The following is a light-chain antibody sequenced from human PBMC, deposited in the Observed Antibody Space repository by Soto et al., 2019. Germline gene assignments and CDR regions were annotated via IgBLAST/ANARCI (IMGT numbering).Light chain of an antibody. Sequence: IVMTQFPATLSVSPGERATLSCRASQSISVNLAWYQQKPGQTPRLLIYDASTRATGIPARFSGSGSGTEFTLTISSLQSEDFAVYYCQQYNNWPRTFGQGTKVEIK. J-gene: IGKJ1*01. CDR1: QSISVN. V-gene: IGKV3-15*01. CDR3: QQYNNWPRT. CDR2: DAS.